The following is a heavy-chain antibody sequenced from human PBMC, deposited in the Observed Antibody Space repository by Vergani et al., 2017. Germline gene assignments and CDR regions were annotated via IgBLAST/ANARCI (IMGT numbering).Heavy chain of an antibody. CDR3: ASGEYYSDSTSHFRGRYFDV. Sequence: QMQLQESGPGLVKASETLSLTCTVSGDSIISSSYYWGWIRQPPGKGLEWIGSIYNSGNGDSSSSLKSRVTISADTSKNQFSLRLTSVTAADTAVYYCASGEYYSDSTSHFRGRYFDVWGRGTLVTVPS. J-gene: IGHJ2*01. D-gene: IGHD3-16*01. CDR2: IYNSGNG. CDR1: GDSIISSSYY. V-gene: IGHV4-39*01.